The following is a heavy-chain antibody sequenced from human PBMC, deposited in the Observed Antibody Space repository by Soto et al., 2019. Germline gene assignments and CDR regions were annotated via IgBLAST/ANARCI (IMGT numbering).Heavy chain of an antibody. Sequence: GGSLRLSCAASGFTFSSYAMSWVRQAPGKGLEWVSAISGSGGSTYYADSVKGRFTISRDNSKNTLYLQMNSLRAEDTAVYYCARDSTIWAHYYYYYYMDVWGKGTTVTVSS. CDR2: ISGSGGST. CDR1: GFTFSSYA. D-gene: IGHD3-3*01. J-gene: IGHJ6*03. V-gene: IGHV3-23*01. CDR3: ARDSTIWAHYYYYYYMDV.